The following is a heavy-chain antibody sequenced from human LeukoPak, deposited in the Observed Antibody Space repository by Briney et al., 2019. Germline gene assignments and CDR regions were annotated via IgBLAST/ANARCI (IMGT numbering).Heavy chain of an antibody. V-gene: IGHV1-2*02. D-gene: IGHD6-19*01. J-gene: IGHJ4*02. CDR2: INSNSGST. CDR3: ARVRVYSSGWNFDY. Sequence: GASVKVSCKASEYTFTDYYVHRVRQAPGQGLEWMGWINSNSGSTSYAQNFQGRVTMTRDTSISTLYVELSSLRSDDTAVYYCARVRVYSSGWNFDYWGQGTLVTVSS. CDR1: EYTFTDYY.